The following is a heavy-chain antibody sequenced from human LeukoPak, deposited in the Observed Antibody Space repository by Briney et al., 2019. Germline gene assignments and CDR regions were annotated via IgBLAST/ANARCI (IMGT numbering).Heavy chain of an antibody. V-gene: IGHV1-2*02. CDR3: AIVPAADKHYFDY. CDR2: IDPNSGGT. CDR1: GYTFIGYY. J-gene: IGHJ4*02. D-gene: IGHD2-2*01. Sequence: GASVKVSCKASGYTFIGYYMHWVRQAPGQGLEWMGWIDPNSGGTKCAQKFQGRVTMTADTSISTAYMELSRLRSDDTAVYYCAIVPAADKHYFDYWGQGTLVTVSS.